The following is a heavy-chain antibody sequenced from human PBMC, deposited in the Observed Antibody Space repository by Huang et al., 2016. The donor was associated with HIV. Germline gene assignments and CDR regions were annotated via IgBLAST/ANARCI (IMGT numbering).Heavy chain of an antibody. CDR1: GFDFSSYA. Sequence: QVQLGESGGGVVQPEKSLRLSCAASGFDFSSYAMNGVRQAPGKGPQWVAVISNDGNNMYYSDSVKGRFISSRDNSKNTLYLQMNSLRGEDTAIYYCARGGILGTSWYRPFDYWGQGTLVTVSS. D-gene: IGHD6-13*01. CDR3: ARGGILGTSWYRPFDY. J-gene: IGHJ4*02. V-gene: IGHV3-30-3*01. CDR2: ISNDGNNM.